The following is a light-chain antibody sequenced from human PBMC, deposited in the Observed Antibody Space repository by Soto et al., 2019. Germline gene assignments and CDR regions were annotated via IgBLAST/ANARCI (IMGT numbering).Light chain of an antibody. CDR1: KAIGSY. CDR3: QQVDSYPRT. J-gene: IGKJ3*01. CDR2: SAS. V-gene: IGKV1-9*01. Sequence: IQLTQSPSSLSASVGDTVTITCRASKAIGSYFAWYQQRPGTAPKLLIYSASTLHSGAPSRFSGSGSGTDFTLTISSLQPEDFATYYCQQVDSYPRTFGPGTTVEI.